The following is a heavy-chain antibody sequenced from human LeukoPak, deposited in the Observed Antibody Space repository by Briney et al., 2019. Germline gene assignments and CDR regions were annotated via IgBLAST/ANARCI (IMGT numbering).Heavy chain of an antibody. CDR3: ARRKADYVWGSYRFSPFDY. J-gene: IGHJ4*02. CDR1: GYSFTSYW. V-gene: IGHV5-51*01. Sequence: GESLKISCKGSGYSFTSYWIGWVRQTPGKGLEWMGIIYPGDSDTRYSPSFQGQVTISADKSISTAYLQWSSLKASDTAMYYCARRKADYVWGSYRFSPFDYWGQGTLVTVSS. CDR2: IYPGDSDT. D-gene: IGHD3-16*02.